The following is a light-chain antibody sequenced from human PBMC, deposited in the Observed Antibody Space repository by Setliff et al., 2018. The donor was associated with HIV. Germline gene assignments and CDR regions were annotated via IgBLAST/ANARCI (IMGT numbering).Light chain of an antibody. V-gene: IGLV2-14*03. CDR2: DVT. Sequence: QSALTQPASVSGSPGQSITISCTGTSSDIGGYNYVSWYQQLPGNTPKLLIYDVTNRPSGVPDRFSGSKSANTASLTISGLQAEDEADYHCSSYTGRSTFVFGTGTKVTVL. J-gene: IGLJ1*01. CDR3: SSYTGRSTFV. CDR1: SSDIGGYNY.